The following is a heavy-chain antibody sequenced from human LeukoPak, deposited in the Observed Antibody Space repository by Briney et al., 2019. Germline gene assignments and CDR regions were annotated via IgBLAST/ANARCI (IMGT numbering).Heavy chain of an antibody. CDR2: ISSGSGYI. V-gene: IGHV3-21*01. CDR1: GFTFSGYS. Sequence: GGSLRLSCAASGFTFSGYSMNWVRQAPGKGLEWVSSISSGSGYISYADSVKGRFTISRDNAKNSLYLQMNSLRAEDTAVYYCARDRDTTLIHDAFDIWGQGTMVTVSS. D-gene: IGHD1-1*01. CDR3: ARDRDTTLIHDAFDI. J-gene: IGHJ3*02.